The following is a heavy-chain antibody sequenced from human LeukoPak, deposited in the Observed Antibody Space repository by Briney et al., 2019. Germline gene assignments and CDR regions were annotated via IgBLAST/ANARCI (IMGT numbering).Heavy chain of an antibody. J-gene: IGHJ3*02. CDR1: GSPFTSYW. CDR3: ARCRGGYYSDAFDI. CDR2: ISPGDSDT. V-gene: IGHV5-51*01. D-gene: IGHD3-22*01. Sequence: GASLKISCKRSGSPFTSYWIGWVRQLPGKGLEWVGIISPGDSDTRYSPSFQGQVTFSADKSISTAYLQWSSLKASDTAMYYCARCRGGYYSDAFDIWGQGTMVTVSS.